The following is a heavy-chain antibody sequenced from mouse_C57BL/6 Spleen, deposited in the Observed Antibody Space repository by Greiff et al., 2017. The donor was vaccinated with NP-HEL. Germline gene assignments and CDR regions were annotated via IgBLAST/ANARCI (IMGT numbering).Heavy chain of an antibody. CDR3: ARFGYGYYYAMDY. Sequence: QVQLKQPGAELVRPGSSVKLSCKASGYTFTSYWMDWVKQRPGQGLEWIGNIYPSDSETHYNQKFKDKATLTVDKSSSTAYMQLSSLTSEDSAVYYCARFGYGYYYAMDYWGQGTSVTVSS. CDR2: IYPSDSET. J-gene: IGHJ4*01. CDR1: GYTFTSYW. D-gene: IGHD1-2*01. V-gene: IGHV1-61*01.